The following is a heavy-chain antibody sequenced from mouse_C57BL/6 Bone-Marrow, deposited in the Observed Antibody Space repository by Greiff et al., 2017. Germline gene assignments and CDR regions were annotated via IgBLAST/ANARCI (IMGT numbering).Heavy chain of an antibody. CDR1: GFTFSSYA. V-gene: IGHV5-4*01. CDR2: ISDGGGYT. CDR3: ARDAVVAPTEYFDV. D-gene: IGHD1-1*01. J-gene: IGHJ1*03. Sequence: EVMLVESGGGLVKPGGSLKLSCAASGFTFSSYAMSWVRQTPEKRLEWVANISDGGGYTYYPDNVKGRFTISRDNAKNNLYLQMSHLKSEDTAMYYCARDAVVAPTEYFDVWGTGTTVTVSS.